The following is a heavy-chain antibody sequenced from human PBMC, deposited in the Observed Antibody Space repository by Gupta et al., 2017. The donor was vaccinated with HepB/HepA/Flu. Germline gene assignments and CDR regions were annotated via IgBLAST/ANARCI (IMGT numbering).Heavy chain of an antibody. Sequence: GASEVGFVQSGGSLRPSCAASAFPSSSFWMHWVRQGPGKGLVWVSRINGDGSSSTYADSVKDRFIISRDNAKNTLYLQMNSLSAEDTGVFYCARGGAYSLGPNDYGGQGTLVTVSS. J-gene: IGHJ4*02. CDR3: ARGGAYSLGPNDY. V-gene: IGHV3-74*01. CDR2: INGDGSSS. CDR1: AFPSSSFW. D-gene: IGHD5-18*01.